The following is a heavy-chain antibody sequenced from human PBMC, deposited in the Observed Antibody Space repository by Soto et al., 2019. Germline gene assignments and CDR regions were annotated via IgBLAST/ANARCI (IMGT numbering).Heavy chain of an antibody. CDR3: AGAPVGEGGSSPGHVDY. CDR2: IIPIFGTA. Sequence: QVQLVQSGAEVKKPGSSVKVSCKASGGTFSSYAISWVRQAPGQGLEWMGGIIPIFGTANYAQKFQGRVTITGGESTITAYMELGSLRSEDTAVYYCAGAPVGEGGSSPGHVDYWGQGTLVTVSS. J-gene: IGHJ4*02. V-gene: IGHV1-69*01. CDR1: GGTFSSYA. D-gene: IGHD2-15*01.